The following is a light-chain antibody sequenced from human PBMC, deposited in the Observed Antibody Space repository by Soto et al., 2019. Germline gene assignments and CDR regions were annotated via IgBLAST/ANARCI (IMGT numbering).Light chain of an antibody. Sequence: EILIKQAPATLSVSTGERATLSCRASQSVSSNLAWYQQKPGQAPRLIIYGASTRATGIPARFSGSGSGTEFTLTLSSLQSEDFASYYCQQYNNWPPWTFGQGTQVEIK. V-gene: IGKV3-15*01. CDR2: GAS. CDR3: QQYNNWPPWT. CDR1: QSVSSN. J-gene: IGKJ1*01.